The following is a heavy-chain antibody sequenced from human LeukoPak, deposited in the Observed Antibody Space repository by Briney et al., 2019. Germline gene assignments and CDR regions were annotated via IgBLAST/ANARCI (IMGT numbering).Heavy chain of an antibody. CDR2: IYYSGNT. D-gene: IGHD1-14*01. Sequence: SETLSLTCTVSGGSISSDYYWSWIRQPPGKGLEWIGYIYYSGNTNYNPSLKSRVTMSVDTSKNQFSLKLSSVTAADTAVYYCARDIGRNDAFEIWGQGTMVSVSS. J-gene: IGHJ3*02. V-gene: IGHV4-59*01. CDR3: ARDIGRNDAFEI. CDR1: GGSISSDYY.